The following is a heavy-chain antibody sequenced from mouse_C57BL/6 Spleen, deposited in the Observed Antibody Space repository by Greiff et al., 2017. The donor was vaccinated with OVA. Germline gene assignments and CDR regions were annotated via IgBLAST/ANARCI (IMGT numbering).Heavy chain of an antibody. D-gene: IGHD2-4*01. CDR1: GYSITSGYY. J-gene: IGHJ4*01. CDR2: ISYDGSN. V-gene: IGHV3-6*01. Sequence: EVQLMESGPGLVKPSPSLSLTCSVTGYSITSGYYCNWIRQLPGNHLEWMGYISYDGSNNYNPSLKNRISITRDTSKNQYFLKLNSMTTEDTATYYCARDLSSDYESMDYWGQGTSVTVSS. CDR3: ARDLSSDYESMDY.